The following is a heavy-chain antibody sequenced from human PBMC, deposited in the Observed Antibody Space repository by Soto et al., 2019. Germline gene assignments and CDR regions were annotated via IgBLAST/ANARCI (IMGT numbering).Heavy chain of an antibody. CDR1: GFTFSSYA. J-gene: IGHJ4*02. D-gene: IGHD3-10*01. V-gene: IGHV3-23*01. CDR2: ISGSGGST. Sequence: EVQLLESGGGLVQPGGSLRLSCAASGFTFSSYAMSWVRQAPGKGLAWVSAISGSGGSTYYADSVKGRFTISRDNSKNPRYVQMTSLRADDTAGYYCAKAASDTMVRGVIGYWGQGTLVTVSS. CDR3: AKAASDTMVRGVIGY.